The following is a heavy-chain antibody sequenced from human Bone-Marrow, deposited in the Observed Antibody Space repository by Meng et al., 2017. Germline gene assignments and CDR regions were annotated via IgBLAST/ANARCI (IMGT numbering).Heavy chain of an antibody. J-gene: IGHJ4*02. CDR2: IYHSGST. CDR3: ARDRNDYGSHYFDY. CDR1: GGSSSSGGYY. Sequence: QVQLQEAGPGLGKPSQTRSRTGTVSGGSSSSGGYYWSWIRQHPGKGLEWIGYIYHSGSTYYNPSLKSRVTISVDTSKNQFSLKLSSVTAADTAVYYCARDRNDYGSHYFDYWGQGTLVTVSS. V-gene: IGHV4-31*03. D-gene: IGHD4-17*01.